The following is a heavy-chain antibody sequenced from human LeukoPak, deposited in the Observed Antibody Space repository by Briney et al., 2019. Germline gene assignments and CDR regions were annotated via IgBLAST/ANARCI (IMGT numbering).Heavy chain of an antibody. CDR2: ISSSSGYI. CDR1: GFTFSTYS. D-gene: IGHD7-27*01. J-gene: IGHJ4*02. CDR3: ARTAARRTAEDYYFDY. Sequence: GGSLRLSCAASGFTFSTYSMNWVRQAPGKGLEWVSSISSSSGYIYYADSVKGRFTISRDNAKNSLYLQMNSLRAEDTAVYYCARTAARRTAEDYYFDYWGQGTLVTVSS. V-gene: IGHV3-21*01.